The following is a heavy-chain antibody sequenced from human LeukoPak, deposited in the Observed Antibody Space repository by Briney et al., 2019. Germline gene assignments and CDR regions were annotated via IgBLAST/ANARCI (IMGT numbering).Heavy chain of an antibody. D-gene: IGHD6-19*01. CDR1: GYSIGSGYY. Sequence: PSETLSLTCVVSGYSIGSGYYWGWIRQPPGKGLEWIGSIYHSGSTYYNPSLKSRVTISIDTSKNQFSLKLSSVTAADTAVYYCARDKEPVAVAERTIDYWGQGTLVTVSS. J-gene: IGHJ4*02. CDR3: ARDKEPVAVAERTIDY. V-gene: IGHV4-38-2*02. CDR2: IYHSGST.